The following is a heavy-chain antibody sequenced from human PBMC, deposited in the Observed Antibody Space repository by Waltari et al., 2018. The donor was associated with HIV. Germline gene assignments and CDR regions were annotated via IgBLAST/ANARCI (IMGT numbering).Heavy chain of an antibody. CDR3: ARPQGGYSYGFNY. CDR2: IKQDGSEQ. D-gene: IGHD5-18*01. J-gene: IGHJ4*02. CDR1: VLARSSVR. V-gene: IGHV3-7*01. Sequence: VPLVESGGAVVQPGGSLRLSCPGSVLARSSVRMRWFATAPGKGLEWVANIKQDGSEQYYVDSVKGRFTISRDNAKNSLYLQMNSLRADDTAVYYCARPQGGYSYGFNYWGQGTLVTVSS.